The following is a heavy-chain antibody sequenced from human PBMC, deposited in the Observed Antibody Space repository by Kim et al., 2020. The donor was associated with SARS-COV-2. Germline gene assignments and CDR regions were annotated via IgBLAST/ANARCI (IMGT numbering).Heavy chain of an antibody. D-gene: IGHD2-2*01. V-gene: IGHV3-9*01. CDR2: ISWNSGSI. J-gene: IGHJ4*02. Sequence: GGSLRLSCVASGFSFDDCAMHWVRQVPGKGLEWVAGISWNSGSICYPDSVRGRFTISRDNARNFLYLQMNSLRREDTALYYCVKDMHLHYVGTSCHTFDYWGQGALVIVSS. CDR3: VKDMHLHYVGTSCHTFDY. CDR1: GFSFDDCA.